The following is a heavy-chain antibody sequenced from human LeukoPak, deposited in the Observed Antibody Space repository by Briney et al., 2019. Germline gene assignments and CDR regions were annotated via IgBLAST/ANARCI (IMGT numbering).Heavy chain of an antibody. V-gene: IGHV3-30-3*01. D-gene: IGHD2-8*01. CDR3: ARGNGKGDY. Sequence: PGGCLRLSCAASGFTFSSYAMHWVRQAPGKGLEWVAVISYDGSNKYYADSVKGRFTISRDNSKNTLYLQMNSLRAEDTAVYYCARGNGKGDYWGQGTLVTVSS. CDR1: GFTFSSYA. CDR2: ISYDGSNK. J-gene: IGHJ4*02.